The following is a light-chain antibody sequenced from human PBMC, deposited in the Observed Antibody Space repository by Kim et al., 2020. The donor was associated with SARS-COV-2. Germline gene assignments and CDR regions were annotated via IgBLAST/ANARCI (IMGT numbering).Light chain of an antibody. V-gene: IGKV1-16*02. Sequence: DIQMTQSPSLLSASVGDRITITCRASQDIGNNLAWFQQKPGEAPKSLIFGASSLQSGVPSKFIGSGSGADFTLTISSLQPEDFATYDCQHYSTYPPAFGGGTKVDIK. CDR1: QDIGNN. CDR3: QHYSTYPPA. J-gene: IGKJ4*01. CDR2: GAS.